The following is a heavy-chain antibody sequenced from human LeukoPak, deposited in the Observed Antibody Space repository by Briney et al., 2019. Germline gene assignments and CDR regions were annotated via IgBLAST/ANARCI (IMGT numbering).Heavy chain of an antibody. D-gene: IGHD5-18*01. CDR3: ARMDTAMITLDY. Sequence: SQTLSLTCTVSGGSISSGGYYWSWIRQPPGKGLEWIGYIYHSGSTYYNPSLKSRVTISVDRSKNQFSLKLSSVTAADTAVYYCARMDTAMITLDYWGQGTLVTVSS. CDR2: IYHSGST. V-gene: IGHV4-30-2*01. J-gene: IGHJ4*02. CDR1: GGSISSGGYY.